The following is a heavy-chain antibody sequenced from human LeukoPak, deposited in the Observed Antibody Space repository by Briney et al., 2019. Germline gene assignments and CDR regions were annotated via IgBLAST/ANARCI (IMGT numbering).Heavy chain of an antibody. CDR1: GYTFTSYA. D-gene: IGHD1-26*01. CDR3: ARVVLGSGSYYTKGYYYYGMDV. Sequence: ASVKVSCKASGYTFTSYAMHWVRQAPGQRLKWMGWINAGNGNKKYSQKFQGRVTITRDTSASTAYMELSSLRSEDTAVYYCARVVLGSGSYYTKGYYYYGMDVWGQGTTATVSS. J-gene: IGHJ6*02. V-gene: IGHV1-3*01. CDR2: INAGNGNK.